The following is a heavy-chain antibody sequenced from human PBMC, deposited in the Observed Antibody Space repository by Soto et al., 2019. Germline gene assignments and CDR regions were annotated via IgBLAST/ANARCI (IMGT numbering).Heavy chain of an antibody. D-gene: IGHD1-7*01. Sequence: QVQLVQSGAEVKKPGSSVKVSCKASGGTFSSYAISWVRQAPGQGLEWMGGIIPIFGTANYAQKFQGRVTITADESTSTASMELSSLRSEDTAVYYCASQMGVTGTHEHYYGMDVWGQGTTVTVSS. CDR3: ASQMGVTGTHEHYYGMDV. J-gene: IGHJ6*02. CDR2: IIPIFGTA. CDR1: GGTFSSYA. V-gene: IGHV1-69*12.